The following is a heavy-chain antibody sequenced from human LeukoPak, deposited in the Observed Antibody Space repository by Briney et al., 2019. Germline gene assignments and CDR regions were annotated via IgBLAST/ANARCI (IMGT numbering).Heavy chain of an antibody. Sequence: GGSLRLSCAASGFTLSPYWMRWVRQVPGKGLVWVSRINSDGRNINYADSVKGRFTISRDNAKNTLYLQMNSLRAEDTAVYYCAREGIAVNNDYWGQGTLVTVSS. V-gene: IGHV3-74*01. D-gene: IGHD6-19*01. CDR3: AREGIAVNNDY. J-gene: IGHJ4*02. CDR2: INSDGRNI. CDR1: GFTLSPYW.